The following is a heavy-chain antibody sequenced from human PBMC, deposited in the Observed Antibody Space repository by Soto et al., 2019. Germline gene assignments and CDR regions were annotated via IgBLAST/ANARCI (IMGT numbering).Heavy chain of an antibody. V-gene: IGHV2-70*01. CDR2: IDWDDDK. J-gene: IGHJ6*02. CDR3: ALFPRRGYSYGYGYYGMDV. CDR1: GFSLSTSGMC. Sequence: SGPTLVNPTQTLTLTCTFSGFSLSTSGMCVSWIRQPPGKALEWLALIDWDDDKYYSTSLKTRLTISKDTSKNQVVLTMTNMDPVDTATYYCALFPRRGYSYGYGYYGMDVWGQGTTVTVSS. D-gene: IGHD5-18*01.